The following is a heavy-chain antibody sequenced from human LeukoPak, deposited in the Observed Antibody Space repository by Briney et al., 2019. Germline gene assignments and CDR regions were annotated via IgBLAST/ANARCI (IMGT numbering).Heavy chain of an antibody. Sequence: PVGSLRLSCAASGFTFSSYEMNWVRQAPGKGLEWVSYISSSGSTIYYADSVKGRFTISRDNAKNSLYLQMNSLRAEDTAVYYCARDAPLLWFKVARYYMDVWGKGTTVTVSS. J-gene: IGHJ6*03. V-gene: IGHV3-48*03. D-gene: IGHD3-10*01. CDR3: ARDAPLLWFKVARYYMDV. CDR2: ISSSGSTI. CDR1: GFTFSSYE.